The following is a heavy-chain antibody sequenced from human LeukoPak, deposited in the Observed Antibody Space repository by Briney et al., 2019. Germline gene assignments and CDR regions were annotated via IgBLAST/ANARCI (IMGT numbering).Heavy chain of an antibody. D-gene: IGHD1-1*01. CDR2: INTYNGNT. V-gene: IGHV1-18*01. J-gene: IGHJ3*02. CDR1: SYTFISYG. CDR3: AEDHNWDHGLSPPPFDI. Sequence: ASVKVSCKASSYTFISYGISWVRQAPGQGLEWMGWINTYNGNTNYAQKLQGRVTMTTDTSTTTAYMELRSLRSDDTAVYYCAEDHNWDHGLSPPPFDIWGQGTMVTVSS.